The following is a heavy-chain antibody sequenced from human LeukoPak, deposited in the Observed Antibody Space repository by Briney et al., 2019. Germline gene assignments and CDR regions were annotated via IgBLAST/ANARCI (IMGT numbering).Heavy chain of an antibody. D-gene: IGHD4-17*01. Sequence: GGSLRLSCTASGFTFGDYAMSWFRQAPGKGLEWVGFIRSKAYGGTTEYAASVKGRFTISRDDSKSIAYLQMNSLKTEDTAVYYCTRTATVTQYYYYYYYMDVWGKGTTVTVSS. CDR1: GFTFGDYA. CDR2: IRSKAYGGTT. J-gene: IGHJ6*03. V-gene: IGHV3-49*03. CDR3: TRTATVTQYYYYYYYMDV.